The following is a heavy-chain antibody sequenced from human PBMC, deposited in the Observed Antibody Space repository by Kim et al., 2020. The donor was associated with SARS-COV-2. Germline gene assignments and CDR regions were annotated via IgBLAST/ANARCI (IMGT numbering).Heavy chain of an antibody. V-gene: IGHV3-33*01. J-gene: IGHJ4*02. CDR1: GFTFSSYG. Sequence: GGSLRLSCAASGFTFSSYGMHWVRQAPGKGLXWVAVXWYDGXNKYYADSVKGRFTXSRDXXKNTXXLQMXSLRAXDTAXXYCAXAVSXXSSSXVDYWXQGTLXXVS. D-gene: IGHD6-6*01. CDR3: AXAVSXXSSSXVDY. CDR2: XWYDGXNK.